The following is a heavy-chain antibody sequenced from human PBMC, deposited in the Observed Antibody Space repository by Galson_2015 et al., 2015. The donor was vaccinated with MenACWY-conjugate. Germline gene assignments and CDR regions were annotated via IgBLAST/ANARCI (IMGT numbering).Heavy chain of an antibody. Sequence: SLRLSCAASGFTFRTYWMHWVRQAPGKGLVWVSRINSDGSRTSYADSVKGRFTISRDNAKNTLYLQMNSLRAEDTAVYYCARDRPPYYYDSSGYSDQNDAFDIWGQGTMVTVSS. V-gene: IGHV3-74*01. CDR1: GFTFRTYW. CDR2: INSDGSRT. D-gene: IGHD3-22*01. CDR3: ARDRPPYYYDSSGYSDQNDAFDI. J-gene: IGHJ3*02.